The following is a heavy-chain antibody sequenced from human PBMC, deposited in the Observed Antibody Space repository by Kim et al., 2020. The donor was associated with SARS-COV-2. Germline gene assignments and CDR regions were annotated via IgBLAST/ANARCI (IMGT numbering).Heavy chain of an antibody. CDR3: VKGLDYDFWSAFDY. V-gene: IGHV3-9*01. Sequence: GGSLRLSCAASGFTFDDYAMHWVRQAPGKGLEWVSGISWNSNSIGYGDSVKGRFTISRDNAKNSLYLQMHSLRAEDTALYYCVKGLDYDFWSAFDYWGQGTLVTVSS. J-gene: IGHJ4*02. CDR1: GFTFDDYA. D-gene: IGHD3-3*01. CDR2: ISWNSNSI.